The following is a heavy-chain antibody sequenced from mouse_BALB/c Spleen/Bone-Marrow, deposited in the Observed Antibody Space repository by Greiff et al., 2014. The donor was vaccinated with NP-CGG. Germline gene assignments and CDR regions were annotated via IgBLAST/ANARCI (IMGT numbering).Heavy chain of an antibody. V-gene: IGHV1-69*02. D-gene: IGHD2-1*01. CDR1: GYTFTSYW. Sequence: VQLQQSGAELVRPGASVKLSCKASGYTFTSYWINWVKQTPGQGLEWIGNIYPSDSYTNYNEKLKDKARLTVDKYSTSAYMQLSSKSYEDSAVYYCTRGGNSPYYFDYWGQGTPLTVSS. CDR2: IYPSDSYT. J-gene: IGHJ2*01. CDR3: TRGGNSPYYFDY.